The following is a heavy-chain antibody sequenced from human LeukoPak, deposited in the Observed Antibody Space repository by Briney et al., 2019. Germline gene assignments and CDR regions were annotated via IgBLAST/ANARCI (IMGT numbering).Heavy chain of an antibody. V-gene: IGHV3-30*02. J-gene: IGHJ1*01. D-gene: IGHD2-2*01. CDR3: AKIDQPPSQH. CDR1: GFTFSGCV. CDR2: IRYDGSNK. Sequence: GRSLRLSCTVSGFTFSGCVMHWVRRAPGKGLEWVAFIRYDGSNKYYADSVKGRFTISRDNSKNTLYLQMNSLRAEDTAVYYCAKIDQPPSQHWGQGTLVTVSS.